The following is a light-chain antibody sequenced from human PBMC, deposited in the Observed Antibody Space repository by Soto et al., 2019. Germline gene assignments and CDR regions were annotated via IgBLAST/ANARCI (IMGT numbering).Light chain of an antibody. Sequence: QSALTQPASVSGSPGQSITISCTGTISDIGGYNFISWYQPHPGQAPKLVIYDVNNRPSGISYRFSGSKSGNTASLTISGLQAEDEDDYYCAAYTRTTTLVFGGGTKLTVL. J-gene: IGLJ2*01. CDR2: DVN. CDR1: ISDIGGYNF. V-gene: IGLV2-14*01. CDR3: AAYTRTTTLV.